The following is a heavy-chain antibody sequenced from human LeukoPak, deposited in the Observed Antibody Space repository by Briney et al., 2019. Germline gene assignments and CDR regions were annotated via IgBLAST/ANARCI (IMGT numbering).Heavy chain of an antibody. D-gene: IGHD6-6*01. J-gene: IGHJ4*02. CDR2: IYYSGST. V-gene: IGHV4-59*01. CDR3: ARIEYSSSSSFDY. CDR1: GGSISSYY. Sequence: PSETLSLTCTVSGGSISSYYWSWIRQPPGKGLEWIGYIYYSGSTNYNPSLKSRVTISVDTSKNQFSLKLSSVTAADTAVYYCARIEYSSSSSFDYWGQGTLVTVSS.